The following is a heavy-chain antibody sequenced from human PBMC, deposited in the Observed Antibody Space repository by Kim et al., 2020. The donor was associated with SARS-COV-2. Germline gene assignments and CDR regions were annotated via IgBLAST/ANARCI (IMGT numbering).Heavy chain of an antibody. CDR2: IKQDGSEN. CDR1: GLTFSNYW. J-gene: IGHJ4*02. CDR3: ASSDSSSSF. D-gene: IGHD6-6*01. Sequence: GGSLRLSCAASGLTFSNYWMTWVRQAPGKGLEWVANIKQDGSENNYVDSVKGRFTISRDNAKNSLYLQMNSLRAEDTAVYYCASSDSSSSFWGQGTLVTVSS. V-gene: IGHV3-7*01.